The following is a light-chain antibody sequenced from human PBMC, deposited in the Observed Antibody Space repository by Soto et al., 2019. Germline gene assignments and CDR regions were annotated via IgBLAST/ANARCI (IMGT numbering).Light chain of an antibody. V-gene: IGKV3-15*01. CDR2: GAS. J-gene: IGKJ2*01. Sequence: ETVMTQSPATLSVSPGERATLSCRASQSVSSNLAWYQQKPGQAPRLLIYGASTRATGIPARFSGSGSGTEFTLTISSLQSEDFAVYHCQQYSNWPRTFGQGTKLEI. CDR3: QQYSNWPRT. CDR1: QSVSSN.